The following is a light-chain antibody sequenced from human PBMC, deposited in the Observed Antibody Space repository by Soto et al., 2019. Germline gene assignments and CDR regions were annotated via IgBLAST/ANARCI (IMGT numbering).Light chain of an antibody. CDR3: QLRSNWPPLT. V-gene: IGKV3-11*01. Sequence: EIVVTQSPATLPLSPGERATLSCRASQSVSTYLAWYQQKPGQAPRLLIYDASNRATGIPARFSGSGSGPDFTLTIRSRQPDDFAVYYCQLRSNWPPLTVGGGTKV. J-gene: IGKJ4*01. CDR2: DAS. CDR1: QSVSTY.